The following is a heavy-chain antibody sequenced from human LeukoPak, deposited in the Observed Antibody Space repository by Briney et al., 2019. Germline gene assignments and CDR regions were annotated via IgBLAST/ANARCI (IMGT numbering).Heavy chain of an antibody. CDR3: ARDLGIAVAKDAFDI. CDR1: WGSLRSSNL. CDR2: IYHSGST. D-gene: IGHD6-19*01. Sequence: PSGALSLTCAVSWGSLRSSNLGSWGRPPPGKGLGWVGEIYHSGSTNYNPSLKSRVTISVDKSKNQFSLKLSSVTAADTAVYYCARDLGIAVAKDAFDIWGQGTMVTVSS. J-gene: IGHJ3*02. V-gene: IGHV4-4*02.